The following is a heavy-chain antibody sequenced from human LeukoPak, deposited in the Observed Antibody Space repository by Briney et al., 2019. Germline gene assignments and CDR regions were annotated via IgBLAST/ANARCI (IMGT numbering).Heavy chain of an antibody. CDR3: AKDRDVLRFLEPEIDY. D-gene: IGHD3-3*01. J-gene: IGHJ4*02. CDR1: GFTFSSYG. Sequence: GGSLRLSCAASGFTFSSYGMHWVRQAPGKGLEWVAFIRYDGSNKYYADSVKGRFTISRDNSKNTLYLQMNSLRAEDTAVYYCAKDRDVLRFLEPEIDYWGQGTLVTVSS. V-gene: IGHV3-30*02. CDR2: IRYDGSNK.